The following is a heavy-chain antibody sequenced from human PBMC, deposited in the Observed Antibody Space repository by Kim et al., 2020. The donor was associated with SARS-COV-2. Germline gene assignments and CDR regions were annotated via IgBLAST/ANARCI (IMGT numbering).Heavy chain of an antibody. CDR3: AKDLGEVGPSDALHI. Sequence: SVKGRFTISRDNSKNTLYLQMNSLRAEDTAMYYCAKDLGEVGPSDALHIWGQGTMVTVSS. J-gene: IGHJ3*02. D-gene: IGHD3-16*01. V-gene: IGHV3-33*06.